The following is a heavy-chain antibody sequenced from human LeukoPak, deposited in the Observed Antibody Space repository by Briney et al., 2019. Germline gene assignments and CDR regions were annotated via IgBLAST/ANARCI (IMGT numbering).Heavy chain of an antibody. J-gene: IGHJ5*02. V-gene: IGHV3-66*01. Sequence: GGSLRLSCAASELSVSDNCMTWVRQAPGKGLEWVSFIYSGGDTYYADSVRGRFTISRDNSKNTLFLQMNSLRAEDTAVYYCARDRGIGLWFGFHNWFDPWGQGTLVTVSS. CDR3: ARDRGIGLWFGFHNWFDP. D-gene: IGHD3-10*01. CDR1: ELSVSDNC. CDR2: IYSGGDT.